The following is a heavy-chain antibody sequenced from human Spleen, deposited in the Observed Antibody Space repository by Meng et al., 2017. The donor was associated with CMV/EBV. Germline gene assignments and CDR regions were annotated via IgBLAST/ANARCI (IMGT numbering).Heavy chain of an antibody. J-gene: IGHJ5*02. D-gene: IGHD1-26*01. CDR2: ITSSSTTI. Sequence: LSCAASGFRFSDYYMNWIRQAPGKGLEWISYITSSSTTIWYADSVEGRFTVSRDNAKNSLYLQMNGLRAEDTAVYYCAKGSPLYNWFDPWGQGTLVPSP. V-gene: IGHV3-11*04. CDR3: AKGSPLYNWFDP. CDR1: GFRFSDYY.